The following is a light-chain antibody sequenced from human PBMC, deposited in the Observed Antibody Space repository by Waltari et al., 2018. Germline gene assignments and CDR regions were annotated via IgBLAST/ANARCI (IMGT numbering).Light chain of an antibody. CDR1: QSVGTW. CDR3: QQYSSFST. J-gene: IGKJ2*01. V-gene: IGKV1-5*03. Sequence: DIQMTQSPSTLSASVGDRVTISCRASQSVGTWLAWHQQKPGKAPKLLIYRASSLESGVPSSFSGSGSGTEFTLTISSLQPDDYATYSCQQYSSFSTFGQGTKVDI. CDR2: RAS.